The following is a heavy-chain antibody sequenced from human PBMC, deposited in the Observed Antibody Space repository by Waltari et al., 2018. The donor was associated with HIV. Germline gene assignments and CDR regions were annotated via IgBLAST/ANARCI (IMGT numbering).Heavy chain of an antibody. CDR3: ASSTGGYTYWYCDL. CDR2: NNAGNGNT. V-gene: IGHV1-3*01. CDR1: GYTFTSYA. J-gene: IGHJ2*01. Sequence: QVQLVQSGAEVKKPGASVKVSCKASGYTFTSYAMHLVRQAPGQGPEWMGWNNAGNGNTKYSQKFQGRVTITRDTSASTAYMELSSLRSEDTAVYYCASSTGGYTYWYCDLWGRGTLVTVSS. D-gene: IGHD7-27*01.